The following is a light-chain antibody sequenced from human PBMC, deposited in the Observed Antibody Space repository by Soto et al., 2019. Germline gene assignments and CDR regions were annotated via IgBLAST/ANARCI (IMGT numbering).Light chain of an antibody. Sequence: QSAMTQPPSASGTPGQRVTISCSGSTSNIGSNYVFWYHHLPGAAPKLLIFRNDQRPPGVPDRFSGSKSGTSASLAISGLRSEDEADYYCAGWDDSLSGWVFGGGTKLTVL. J-gene: IGLJ3*02. CDR1: TSNIGSNY. CDR2: RND. V-gene: IGLV1-47*01. CDR3: AGWDDSLSGWV.